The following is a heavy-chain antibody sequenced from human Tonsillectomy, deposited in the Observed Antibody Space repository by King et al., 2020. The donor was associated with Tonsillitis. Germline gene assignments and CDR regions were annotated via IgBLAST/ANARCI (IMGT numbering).Heavy chain of an antibody. CDR3: ARGRIAPALTYFFDR. V-gene: IGHV3-48*02. J-gene: IGHJ4*02. CDR1: GFTFSYYS. D-gene: IGHD6-13*01. CDR2: ISTASNSI. Sequence: EVQLVESGGGLVQPGGSLRLSCAASGFTFSYYSMNWVRQAPGRGLEWVSFISTASNSIYSADSVRGTFTISRDKAKDSMYLQISSLRDEDTALYYCARGRIAPALTYFFDRGGQRSLLTVPS.